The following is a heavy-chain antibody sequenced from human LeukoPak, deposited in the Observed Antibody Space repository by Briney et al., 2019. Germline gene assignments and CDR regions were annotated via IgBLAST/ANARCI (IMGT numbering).Heavy chain of an antibody. CDR1: GGSITNCC. CDR3: ARVPPSYSDSSKIYYYYYVDV. J-gene: IGHJ6*03. Sequence: PSETLSLTCTVSGGSITNCCWGWIRQPAGRGLDWIGRISSTGNTAYSPSLQSRVTMSGDTSKNQFSLKLNSVAAADTAVYYCARVPPSYSDSSKIYYYYYVDVWGKGTPVTVS. CDR2: ISSTGNT. D-gene: IGHD1-26*01. V-gene: IGHV4-4*07.